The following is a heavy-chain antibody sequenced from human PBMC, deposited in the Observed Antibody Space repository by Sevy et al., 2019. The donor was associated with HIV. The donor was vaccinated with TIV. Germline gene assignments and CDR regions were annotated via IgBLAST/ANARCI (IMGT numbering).Heavy chain of an antibody. J-gene: IGHJ4*02. CDR1: YFTFSAYA. CDR3: AKDRDWLGEHYFDS. V-gene: IGHV3-23*01. D-gene: IGHD3-16*01. Sequence: GESLKISCAASYFTFSAYAMSWVRQAPGKGLEWVSTISGSATGTSFAASVKGRFTISRDNSKNTLYLQMNSLRPEDTAVYYCAKDRDWLGEHYFDSWGQGTLVTVSS. CDR2: ISGSATGT.